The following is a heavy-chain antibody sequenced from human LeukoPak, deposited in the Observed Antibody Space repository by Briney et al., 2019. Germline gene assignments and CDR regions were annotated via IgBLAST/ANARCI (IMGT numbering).Heavy chain of an antibody. D-gene: IGHD5-12*01. J-gene: IGHJ3*02. CDR2: IYYSGST. CDR3: ARDGGGLEPAFDI. V-gene: IGHV4-30-4*08. Sequence: PSETLSLTCTVSGGSISSGDYYWSWIRQPPGKGLEWIGYIYYSGSTYYNPSLKSRVTISVDTSKNQFSLKLSSVTAADTAVYYCARDGGGLEPAFDIWGQGTMVTVSS. CDR1: GGSISSGDYY.